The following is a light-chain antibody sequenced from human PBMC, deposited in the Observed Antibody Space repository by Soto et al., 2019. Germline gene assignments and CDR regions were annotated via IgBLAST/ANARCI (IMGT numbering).Light chain of an antibody. Sequence: QSALTQPASVSGSPGQSITISCTGTDSDVGGYNYVSWYQQHPGKAPKLMIYEVNNRPSGGSTRFSGSKSGNTASLTISGLQAEDEADYYCSSYTTSSTPYVFRTGTKVTVL. CDR2: EVN. CDR1: DSDVGGYNY. J-gene: IGLJ1*01. V-gene: IGLV2-14*01. CDR3: SSYTTSSTPYV.